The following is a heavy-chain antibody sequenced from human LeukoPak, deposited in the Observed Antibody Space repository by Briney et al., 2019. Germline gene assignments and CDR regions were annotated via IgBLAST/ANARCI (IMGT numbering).Heavy chain of an antibody. J-gene: IGHJ3*02. CDR3: AKDRNVVVPAAIIHDAFDI. Sequence: PGGSLRLSCAASGFTVSSNYMSWVRQAPGKGLEWVSVIYSGGSTYYADSVKGRFTISRDNSKNTLYLQMNSLRAEDTAVYYCAKDRNVVVPAAIIHDAFDIWGQGTMVTVSS. CDR2: IYSGGST. D-gene: IGHD2-2*02. V-gene: IGHV3-66*01. CDR1: GFTVSSNY.